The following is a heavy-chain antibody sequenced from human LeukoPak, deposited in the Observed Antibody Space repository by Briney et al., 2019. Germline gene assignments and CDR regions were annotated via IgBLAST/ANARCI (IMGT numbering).Heavy chain of an antibody. V-gene: IGHV4-59*01. Sequence: SETLSLTCTVSGGSINYYYWNWIRQPPGKGLEWIGYIHSSGNTRYNPSLRSRVTMSVETSKNQFSVRITSVPPADTAVYYCARVGRYCSGGSCYGENWFDPWGQGTLVTVSS. CDR2: IHSSGNT. D-gene: IGHD2-15*01. CDR1: GGSINYYY. J-gene: IGHJ5*02. CDR3: ARVGRYCSGGSCYGENWFDP.